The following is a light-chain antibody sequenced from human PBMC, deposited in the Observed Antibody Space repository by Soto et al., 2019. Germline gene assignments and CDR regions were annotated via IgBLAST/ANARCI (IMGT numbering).Light chain of an antibody. J-gene: IGKJ1*01. CDR3: QQYGTSPWT. CDR1: QSVGNNY. Sequence: EIVLTQSPGTLSLSPGERATLSCRASQSVGNNYLAWYQQKVGQAPRLLIFAASKRATGIPDRFSGSGSGSDFTLTISRPEPEDFAVYYCQQYGTSPWTFGQGTKVEIK. V-gene: IGKV3-20*01. CDR2: AAS.